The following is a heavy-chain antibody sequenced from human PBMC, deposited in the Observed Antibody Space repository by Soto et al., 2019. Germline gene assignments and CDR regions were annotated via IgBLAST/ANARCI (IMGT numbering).Heavy chain of an antibody. D-gene: IGHD3-10*01. CDR2: FRSGGGT. V-gene: IGHV4-59*08. Sequence: QVQLQESGPGLVKPSETLSLTCTVSGDSISTYNLAWIRQPPGEGLEWIGYFRSGGGTSYNPSLKSRVAISADTSMKQFSLRLSSVTAADSAVYYCVRQGIGVLHGLVDVWGQGTTVTVSS. J-gene: IGHJ6*02. CDR1: GDSISTYN. CDR3: VRQGIGVLHGLVDV.